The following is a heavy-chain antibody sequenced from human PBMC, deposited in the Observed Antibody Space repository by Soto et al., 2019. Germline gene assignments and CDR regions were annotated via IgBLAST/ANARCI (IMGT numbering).Heavy chain of an antibody. D-gene: IGHD6-13*01. Sequence: TLSLTCTVSGGSISSGGYYWSWIRQHPGKGLEWIGYFYYSGSTYYNPSLKSRVTISVDTSKNQFSLKLSSVTAADTAVYYCAREGAAGERYYYGMDVWGQGTTVTVSS. CDR2: FYYSGST. V-gene: IGHV4-31*03. CDR3: AREGAAGERYYYGMDV. J-gene: IGHJ6*02. CDR1: GGSISSGGYY.